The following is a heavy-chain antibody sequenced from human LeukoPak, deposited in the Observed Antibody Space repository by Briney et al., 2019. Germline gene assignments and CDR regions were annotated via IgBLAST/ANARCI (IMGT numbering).Heavy chain of an antibody. CDR2: VYYTGTT. CDR3: ARHVSVAVTNFFDY. V-gene: IGHV4-39*01. D-gene: IGHD6-19*01. CDR1: GGSIRSRNYY. J-gene: IGHJ4*02. Sequence: SETLSLTCTVSGGSIRSRNYYWGWIRQPPGKGLEWIGGVYYTGTTYSNPSLKSRVTISVDTSKNQFSLRLSSVTAADTAVYYCARHVSVAVTNFFDYWGQGTLVTVSS.